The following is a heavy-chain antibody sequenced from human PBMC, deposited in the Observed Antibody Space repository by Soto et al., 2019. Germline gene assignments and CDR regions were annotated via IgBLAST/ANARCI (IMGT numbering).Heavy chain of an antibody. Sequence: QVQLVESGGGVVQPGRSLRLSCAASGFTFSSYAMHWVRQAPGKGLEWVAVISYDGSNKYYADSVKGRFTISRDNSKNTLYLQMNSLRAEDTAVYYCEIDGAMVRGANFDYWGQGTLVTVSS. D-gene: IGHD3-10*01. J-gene: IGHJ4*02. CDR2: ISYDGSNK. V-gene: IGHV3-30-3*01. CDR3: EIDGAMVRGANFDY. CDR1: GFTFSSYA.